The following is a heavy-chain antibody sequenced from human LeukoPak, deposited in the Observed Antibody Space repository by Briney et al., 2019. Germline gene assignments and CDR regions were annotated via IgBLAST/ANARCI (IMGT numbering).Heavy chain of an antibody. Sequence: SETLSLTXTVSGGSISSYSWSWIWQPAGRGLEWIGRVYISGSTNYNPSLKSRVTMSVDTSKNQFSLKLSSVTAADTAVYYCARSRDGYNSVDYWGQGTLVTVSS. CDR3: ARSRDGYNSVDY. CDR2: VYISGST. J-gene: IGHJ4*02. D-gene: IGHD5-24*01. CDR1: GGSISSYS. V-gene: IGHV4-4*07.